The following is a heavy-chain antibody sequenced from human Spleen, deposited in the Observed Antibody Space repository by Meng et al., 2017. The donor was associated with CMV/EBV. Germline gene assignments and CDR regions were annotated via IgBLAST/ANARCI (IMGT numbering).Heavy chain of an antibody. Sequence: GSLRLSCTVSGGSISGSSYYWSWIRQPPGKGLEWIGSIYYSGSSYHNPSLKSRVTISIDTSKNQFSLKLSSVTAADTAVYYCARDLGALGVVGRPFDYWGQGTLVTVSS. V-gene: IGHV4-39*07. CDR1: GGSISGSSYY. D-gene: IGHD3-16*01. CDR3: ARDLGALGVVGRPFDY. J-gene: IGHJ4*02. CDR2: IYYSGSS.